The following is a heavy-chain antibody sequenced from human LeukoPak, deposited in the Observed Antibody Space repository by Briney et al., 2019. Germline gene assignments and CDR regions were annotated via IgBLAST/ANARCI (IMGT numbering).Heavy chain of an antibody. V-gene: IGHV4-39*07. D-gene: IGHD3-10*01. CDR1: GGSISSSGYY. CDR2: IYHSGST. J-gene: IGHJ4*02. CDR3: ARGYGSGSSPGYFDY. Sequence: SETLSLTCTVSGGSISSSGYYWGWIRQPPGKGLEWIGYIYHSGSTYYNPSLKSRVTISVDRSKNQFSLKLSSVTAADTAVYYCARGYGSGSSPGYFDYWGQGTLVTVSS.